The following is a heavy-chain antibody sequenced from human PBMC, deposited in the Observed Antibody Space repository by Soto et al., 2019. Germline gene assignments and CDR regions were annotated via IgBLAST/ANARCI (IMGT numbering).Heavy chain of an antibody. CDR3: ASPSGSPHGN. D-gene: IGHD1-26*01. CDR2: IYHGGSA. CDR1: GGSISSSDW. Sequence: QVQLQESGPGLVKPSGTLSLTCAVSGGSISSSDWWSWVRQPPGKGLAWIGEIYHGGSANYNPSLKSVVTMAAGRSKNQFSLNLSSVTAADTAVYYCASPSGSPHGNWGQGTLVTVSS. V-gene: IGHV4-4*02. J-gene: IGHJ4*02.